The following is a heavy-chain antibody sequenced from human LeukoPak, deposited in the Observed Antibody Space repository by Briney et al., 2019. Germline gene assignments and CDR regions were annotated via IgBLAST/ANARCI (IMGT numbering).Heavy chain of an antibody. CDR1: GGSISSYY. V-gene: IGHV4-4*07. D-gene: IGHD3-3*01. J-gene: IGHJ6*03. CDR2: IYTSGST. Sequence: PSETLSLTCTVSGGSISSYYWSWIRQPAGKGLEWVGRIYTSGSTTYNPSLKSRVTISVDKSKNQFSRKLSSVTAADTAVYYCASGPGVGYDFWSGTPSYYYYYMDVWGKGTTVTVSS. CDR3: ASGPGVGYDFWSGTPSYYYYYMDV.